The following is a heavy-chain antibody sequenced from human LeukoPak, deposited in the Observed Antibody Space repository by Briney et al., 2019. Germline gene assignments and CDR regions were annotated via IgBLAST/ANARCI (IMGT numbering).Heavy chain of an antibody. J-gene: IGHJ4*02. CDR2: IVVGSGNT. D-gene: IGHD6-13*01. CDR1: GFTFTSSA. Sequence: GTSVKVSRKASGFTFTSSAMQWVRQARGQRLEWIGWIVVGSGNTNYAQKFQERVTITRDMSTSTAYMELSSLRSEDTAVYYCAAIIAAAGKFDYWGQGTLVTVSS. CDR3: AAIIAAAGKFDY. V-gene: IGHV1-58*02.